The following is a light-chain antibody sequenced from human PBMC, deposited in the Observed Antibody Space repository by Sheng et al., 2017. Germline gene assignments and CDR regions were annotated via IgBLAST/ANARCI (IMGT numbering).Light chain of an antibody. CDR2: DNS. Sequence: SYALTQPPSVSVAPGKTARITCGGNNIGYKSVHWFQQNPGQAPLLVVYDNSHRPSVIPERFSGSNSGNTATLTISRVEAGDEADYYCQMWDSSRDVVFGGGTKLTVL. J-gene: IGLJ2*01. V-gene: IGLV3-21*03. CDR3: QMWDSSRDVV. CDR1: NIGYKS.